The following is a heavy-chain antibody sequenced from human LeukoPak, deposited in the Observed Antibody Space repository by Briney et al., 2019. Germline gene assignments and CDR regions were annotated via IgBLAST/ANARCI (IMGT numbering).Heavy chain of an antibody. D-gene: IGHD2-15*01. CDR2: INHSGST. CDR1: GGSFSGYY. V-gene: IGHV4-34*01. CDR3: AASCSRRTGRYCSGGSCYSGVYFDY. Sequence: SETLSLTCAVYGGSFSGYYWSWIRQPPGKGLEWIGEINHSGSTNYNPSLKSRVTISVDPSKNQFSLKLSSVTAADTAVYYCAASCSRRTGRYCSGGSCYSGVYFDYWGQGTLVTVSS. J-gene: IGHJ4*02.